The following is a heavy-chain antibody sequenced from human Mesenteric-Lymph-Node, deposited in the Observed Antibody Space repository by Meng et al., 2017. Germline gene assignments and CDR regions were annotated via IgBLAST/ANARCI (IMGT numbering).Heavy chain of an antibody. V-gene: IGHV3-74*01. CDR2: ISPDGSTT. CDR3: ARGSRGTMITFGGETNWFDP. J-gene: IGHJ5*02. D-gene: IGHD3-16*01. Sequence: GGSLRLSCAASGFIFSEHWMHWVRQAPGKGLVWVPRISPDGSTTGYADSVKGRFSISRDNAKNTLYLQMNSLRAEDTAVYYCARGSRGTMITFGGETNWFDPWGQGTLVTVSS. CDR1: GFIFSEHW.